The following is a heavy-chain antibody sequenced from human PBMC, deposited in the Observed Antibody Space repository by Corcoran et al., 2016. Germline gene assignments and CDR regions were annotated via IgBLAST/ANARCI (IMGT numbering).Heavy chain of an antibody. CDR2: ISYGGST. CDR1: GGSVSSGSYY. Sequence: QVQLQESGPGLVKPSETLSLTCTVSGGSVSSGSYYWSWIRQPPGKGLEWIGYISYGGSTNYNPSLKSRVTISVDTSKNQFSLKLSSVTAADSAVYYCARDRGQWLVPFDYWGQGTLVTVSS. V-gene: IGHV4-61*01. CDR3: ARDRGQWLVPFDY. J-gene: IGHJ4*02. D-gene: IGHD6-19*01.